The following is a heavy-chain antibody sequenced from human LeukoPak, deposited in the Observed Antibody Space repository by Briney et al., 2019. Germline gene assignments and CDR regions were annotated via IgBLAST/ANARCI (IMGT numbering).Heavy chain of an antibody. CDR2: IIPIFGTA. Sequence: SVKVSCKASGGTFSSYAISWVRQAPGQGLEWIGGIIPIFGTANYAQKFQGRVTITTDESTSTAYMGLSSLRSEDTAVYYCARALAVAGTEPASVYYYYYMDVWGKGTTVTVSS. V-gene: IGHV1-69*05. CDR3: ARALAVAGTEPASVYYYYYMDV. CDR1: GGTFSSYA. J-gene: IGHJ6*03. D-gene: IGHD6-19*01.